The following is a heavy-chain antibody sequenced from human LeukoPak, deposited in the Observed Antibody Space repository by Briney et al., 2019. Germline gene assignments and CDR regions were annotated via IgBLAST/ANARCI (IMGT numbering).Heavy chain of an antibody. CDR1: GYTFTSYG. CDR2: ISAYNGNT. V-gene: IGHV1-18*04. D-gene: IGHD3-9*01. J-gene: IGHJ3*02. CDR3: ARDLDDILTGYQDAFDI. Sequence: ASVKVSCKASGYTFTSYGISWVRQAPGQGLEWMGWISAYNGNTNYAQKLQGRVTMTTDTSTSTAYMELRSLRSDDTAVYYRARDLDDILTGYQDAFDIWGQGTMVTVSS.